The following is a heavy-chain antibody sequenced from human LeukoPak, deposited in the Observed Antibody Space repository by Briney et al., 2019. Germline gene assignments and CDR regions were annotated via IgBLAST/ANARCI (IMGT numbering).Heavy chain of an antibody. CDR3: ARGGRSNIVVVPAAHTYDY. CDR1: GYTFTSYG. J-gene: IGHJ4*02. V-gene: IGHV1-18*04. CDR2: ISAYNGNT. D-gene: IGHD2-2*01. Sequence: ASVKVSCKASGYTFTSYGISWVRQAPGQGLEWMGWISAYNGNTNYAQKLQGRVTMTTDTSTSTAHMELRSLRSDDTAVYYCARGGRSNIVVVPAAHTYDYWGQGTLVTVSS.